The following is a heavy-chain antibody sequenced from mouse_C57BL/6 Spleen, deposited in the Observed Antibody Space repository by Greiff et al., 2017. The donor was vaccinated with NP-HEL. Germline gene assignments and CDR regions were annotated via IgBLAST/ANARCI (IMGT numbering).Heavy chain of an antibody. CDR2: SRNKANDYTT. J-gene: IGHJ4*01. Sequence: EVQGVESGGGLVQSGRSLRLSCATSGFTFSDFYMEWVRQAPGKGLEWIAASRNKANDYTTEYSASVKGRFIVSRDTSQSILYLQMNALRAEDTAIYYCARDGRRDAMDYWGQGTSVTVSS. D-gene: IGHD2-12*01. CDR1: GFTFSDFY. V-gene: IGHV7-1*01. CDR3: ARDGRRDAMDY.